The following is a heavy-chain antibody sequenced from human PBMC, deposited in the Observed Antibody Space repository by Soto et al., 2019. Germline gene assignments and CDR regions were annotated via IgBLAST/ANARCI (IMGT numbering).Heavy chain of an antibody. CDR1: GGSFSGYY. CDR3: ARVQTTIFGVVIMSYYYMDV. CDR2: INHSGST. Sequence: PSETLSLTCAVYGGSFSGYYWSWIRQPPGKGLEWIGEINHSGSTNYNPSLKSRVTISVDTSKNQFSLKLSSVTAADTAVYHCARVQTTIFGVVIMSYYYMDVWGKGTTVTVSS. D-gene: IGHD3-3*01. V-gene: IGHV4-34*01. J-gene: IGHJ6*03.